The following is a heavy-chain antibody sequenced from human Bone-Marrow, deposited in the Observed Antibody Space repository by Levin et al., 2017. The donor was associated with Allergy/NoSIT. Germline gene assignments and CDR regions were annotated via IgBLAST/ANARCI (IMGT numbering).Heavy chain of an antibody. Sequence: LSLTCAASGFTVSTTYMSWVRPAPGKGLEWVSVIYSGGSTYYADSVRGRFTLSRDNSKNTLYLQTNSLRAEDTAVYYCARSSLWVFHAFDIWGQGTLVTVSS. V-gene: IGHV3-53*01. CDR2: IYSGGST. CDR1: GFTVSTTY. J-gene: IGHJ3*02. CDR3: ARSSLWVFHAFDI. D-gene: IGHD3-16*01.